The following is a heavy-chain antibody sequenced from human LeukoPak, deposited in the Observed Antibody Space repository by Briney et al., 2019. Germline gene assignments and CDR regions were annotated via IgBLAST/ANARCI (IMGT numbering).Heavy chain of an antibody. CDR2: INPNSGDT. J-gene: IGHJ4*02. CDR1: RYPLTRSY. V-gene: IGHV1-2*02. CDR3: ATQRGSYLWGTDFDY. Sequence: GASVKASCTAARYPLTRSYMPRVTQAAGQGLEWMGWINPNSGDTKYAQKFQGRVTMTRDTSLSTAYMELSRLRSDDTAVYYCATQRGSYLWGTDFDYWGQGTLVTVSS. D-gene: IGHD3-16*01.